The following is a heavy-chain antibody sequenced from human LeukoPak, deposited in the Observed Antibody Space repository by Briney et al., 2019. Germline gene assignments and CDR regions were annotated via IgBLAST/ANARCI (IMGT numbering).Heavy chain of an antibody. D-gene: IGHD6-19*01. CDR1: GGSISSSSYY. V-gene: IGHV4-39*07. CDR3: ESSGWYGPGAFDI. Sequence: PSETLSLTCTVSGGSISSSSYYWGWIRQPPGKGLEWIGSIYYSGSTYYSPSLKSRVTISVDTSKNQFSLKLSSVTAADTAVYYCESSGWYGPGAFDIWGQGTMVTVSS. J-gene: IGHJ3*02. CDR2: IYYSGST.